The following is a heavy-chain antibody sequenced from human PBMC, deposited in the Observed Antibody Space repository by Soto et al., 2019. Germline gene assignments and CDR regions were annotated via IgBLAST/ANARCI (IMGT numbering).Heavy chain of an antibody. V-gene: IGHV3-23*01. CDR2: ISGSGGST. D-gene: IGHD3-16*01. CDR1: GFTFSSYA. J-gene: IGHJ4*02. CDR3: AKEPLSVVRGSYADY. Sequence: GGSPRLSCAASGFTFSSYAMSWVRQAPGKGLEWVSAISGSGGSTYYADSVKGRFTISRDNSKNTLYLQMNSLRAEDTAVYYCAKEPLSVVRGSYADYWGQGTLVTVSS.